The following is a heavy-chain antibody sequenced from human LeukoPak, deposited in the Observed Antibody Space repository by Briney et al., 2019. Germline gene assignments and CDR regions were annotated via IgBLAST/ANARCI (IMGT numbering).Heavy chain of an antibody. V-gene: IGHV3-33*01. CDR2: IWYDGSNK. Sequence: GGSLRLSCAAPGFTFSNYGMHWVRQAPGKGLEWVALIWYDGSNKYYTDSVKGRLTISRDNYKDTLFLQMNGLRAEDTAVYYCAREGPRGNSQFDYWGQGTLVTVSS. CDR3: AREGPRGNSQFDY. J-gene: IGHJ4*02. CDR1: GFTFSNYG. D-gene: IGHD2/OR15-2a*01.